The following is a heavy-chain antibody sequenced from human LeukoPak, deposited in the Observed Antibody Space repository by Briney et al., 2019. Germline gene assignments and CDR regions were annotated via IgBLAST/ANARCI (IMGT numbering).Heavy chain of an antibody. CDR1: GYTFTSYD. CDR3: ARVNYDFWSGYYGRGYMDV. V-gene: IGHV1-69*05. Sequence: SVRVSCTASGYTFTSYDMSWVRQAPGQGLEWMGGIIPIFGTANYAQTLKGRVTITTDKSTSTAYMEMSSLRSEDTAVYYCARVNYDFWSGYYGRGYMDVWGKGTTVTVSS. J-gene: IGHJ6*03. CDR2: IIPIFGTA. D-gene: IGHD3-3*01.